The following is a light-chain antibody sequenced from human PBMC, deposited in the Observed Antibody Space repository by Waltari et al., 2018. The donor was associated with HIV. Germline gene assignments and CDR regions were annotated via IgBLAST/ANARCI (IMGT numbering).Light chain of an antibody. V-gene: IGLV3-21*04. Sequence: SYVLPPPPSVSVAPGKTASITCEAANIGRKGVHRYQQKPGQAPILVLYYDSDRPAGIPERFSGSNAGNTATLTISRVEAGDEADYYCQVWHISTDHWVFGAGTKLTVV. CDR2: YDS. J-gene: IGLJ3*02. CDR1: NIGRKG. CDR3: QVWHISTDHWV.